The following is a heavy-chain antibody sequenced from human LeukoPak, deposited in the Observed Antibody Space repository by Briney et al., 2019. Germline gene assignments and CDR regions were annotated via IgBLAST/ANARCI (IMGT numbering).Heavy chain of an antibody. D-gene: IGHD2-2*01. J-gene: IGHJ4*02. CDR1: GFTFSSNA. CDR3: ARDRTICVY. CDR2: ISGSGDNT. Sequence: GGSLRLSCAASGFTFSSNAMTWVRHAPGKGLEWVSAISGSGDNTYYADSVKGRFTTSRDNSKNTLHLQMNSLRAEDTAVYYCARDRTICVYWGQGTLVTVSS. V-gene: IGHV3-23*01.